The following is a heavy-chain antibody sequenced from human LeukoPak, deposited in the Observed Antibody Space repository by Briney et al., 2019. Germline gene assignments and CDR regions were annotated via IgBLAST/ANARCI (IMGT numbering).Heavy chain of an antibody. CDR3: ARGDSGWSADFDY. Sequence: SETLSLTCSVSGGSISTYYWSWIRQPPGKGLEWIGYIYYSGSTNYNPSLKSRVTMSVDTSKNQFSLNLSSVTAADTAVYYCARGDSGWSADFDYWGQGTLVTVSS. D-gene: IGHD6-19*01. CDR1: GGSISTYY. J-gene: IGHJ4*02. V-gene: IGHV4-59*01. CDR2: IYYSGST.